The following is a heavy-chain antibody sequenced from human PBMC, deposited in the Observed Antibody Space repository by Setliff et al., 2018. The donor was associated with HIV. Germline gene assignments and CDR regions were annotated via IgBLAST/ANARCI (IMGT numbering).Heavy chain of an antibody. Sequence: GGSLRLSCAASGFTFSSFGMHWVRQAPGKGLEWVSFIQYDGSNKYYADSVKGRFTISRDNSKNMVFLQMNSLRPEDTALYYCAKGASGWSPDYWGQGTLVTVSS. D-gene: IGHD6-19*01. CDR1: GFTFSSFG. V-gene: IGHV3-30*02. J-gene: IGHJ4*02. CDR2: IQYDGSNK. CDR3: AKGASGWSPDY.